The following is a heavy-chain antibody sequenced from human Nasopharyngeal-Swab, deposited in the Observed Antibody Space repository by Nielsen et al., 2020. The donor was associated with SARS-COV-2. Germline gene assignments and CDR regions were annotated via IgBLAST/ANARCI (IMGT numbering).Heavy chain of an antibody. Sequence: GGSLRLSCAASGFTFRYYAMSWVRRAPGKGLEWVSTINNRGDDTHYVDSVRGRFTVSRDNSMNTLHLQMNSLRGEDTAIYYCARGVVGATAYYYGMDVWGQGTTVTVSS. J-gene: IGHJ6*02. D-gene: IGHD1-26*01. CDR2: INNRGDDT. CDR3: ARGVVGATAYYYGMDV. V-gene: IGHV3-23*01. CDR1: GFTFRYYA.